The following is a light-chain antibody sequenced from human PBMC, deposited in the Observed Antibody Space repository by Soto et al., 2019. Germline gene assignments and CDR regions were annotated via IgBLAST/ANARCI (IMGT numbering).Light chain of an antibody. V-gene: IGLV2-14*03. Sequence: QSVLTQPASVSGSPGQSITISCTGTSSDVGGYNYVSWYQQHPGKAPILMIYDVSNRPSGVSNRFSGSKSGNTASLTISGLQAEDEADYYCSSKRGSTYVFGTGTKLTVL. CDR3: SSKRGSTYV. J-gene: IGLJ1*01. CDR1: SSDVGGYNY. CDR2: DVS.